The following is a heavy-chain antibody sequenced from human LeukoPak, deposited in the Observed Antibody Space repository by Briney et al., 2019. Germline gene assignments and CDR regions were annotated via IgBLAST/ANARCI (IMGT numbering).Heavy chain of an antibody. CDR1: GFTFSSYS. CDR3: ASGSQGELLLGDY. D-gene: IGHD3-10*01. CDR2: ISSSGSYI. V-gene: IGHV3-21*01. Sequence: PGGSLRLSCAASGFTFSSYSMNWVRQAPGKGLEWVSSISSSGSYIYYADSVKGRFTISRDNAKNSLYLQMNSLRAEDTAVYYCASGSQGELLLGDYWGQGTLVTVSS. J-gene: IGHJ4*02.